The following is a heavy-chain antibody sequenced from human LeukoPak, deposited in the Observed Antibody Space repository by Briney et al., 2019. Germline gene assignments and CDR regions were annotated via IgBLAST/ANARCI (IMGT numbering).Heavy chain of an antibody. CDR2: INPNSGGT. CDR3: ARGYCSGGSCYRYNWFDP. D-gene: IGHD2-15*01. CDR1: GYTFTGYY. Sequence: GASVKVSCKASGYTFTGYYLHWVRQAPGQGLEWMGWINPNSGGTNYAQKFQGRVTMTRDTSISTAYMELSRLRSDDTAVYYCARGYCSGGSCYRYNWFDPWRQPSLVTVSS. J-gene: IGHJ5*02. V-gene: IGHV1-2*02.